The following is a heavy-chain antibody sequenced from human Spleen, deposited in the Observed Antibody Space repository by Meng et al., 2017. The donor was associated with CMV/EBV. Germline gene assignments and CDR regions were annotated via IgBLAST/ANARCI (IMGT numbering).Heavy chain of an antibody. J-gene: IGHJ3*02. V-gene: IGHV3-74*01. D-gene: IGHD2-2*01. CDR3: AKSYQLPLDAFDI. CDR2: INSDGSST. Sequence: GESLKISCEASGINLNSHWMTWVRQAPGKGLVWVSRINSDGSSTSYADSVKGRFTISRDNAKNTLYLQMNSLRAEDTAVYYCAKSYQLPLDAFDIWGQGTMVTVSS. CDR1: GINLNSHW.